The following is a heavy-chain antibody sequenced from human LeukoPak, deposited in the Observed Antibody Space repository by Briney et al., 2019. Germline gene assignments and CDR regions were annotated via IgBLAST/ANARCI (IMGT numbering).Heavy chain of an antibody. Sequence: SVKVSCKASGGTFSSYAISWVRQAPGQGLEWVGGIIPIFGTANYAQKLQGRVTMTTDTSTSTAYMELRSLRSDDTAVYYCARGGYSYGFSLIDYWGQGTLVTVSS. CDR3: ARGGYSYGFSLIDY. D-gene: IGHD5-18*01. J-gene: IGHJ4*02. CDR2: IIPIFGTA. CDR1: GGTFSSYA. V-gene: IGHV1-69*05.